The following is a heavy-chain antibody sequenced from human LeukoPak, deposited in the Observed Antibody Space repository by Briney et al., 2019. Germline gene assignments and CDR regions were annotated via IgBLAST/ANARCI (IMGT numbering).Heavy chain of an antibody. D-gene: IGHD3-10*01. Sequence: GGSLRLSCAASGFTFSSYAMRWVRQAPGKGLEWVAVISYDGSNKYYADSVKGRFTISRDNSKKTLYLQMNSLRAEDTALYYCAKDTTGAGGLIDYWGQGTLVTVSS. V-gene: IGHV3-30-3*01. J-gene: IGHJ4*02. CDR3: AKDTTGAGGLIDY. CDR2: ISYDGSNK. CDR1: GFTFSSYA.